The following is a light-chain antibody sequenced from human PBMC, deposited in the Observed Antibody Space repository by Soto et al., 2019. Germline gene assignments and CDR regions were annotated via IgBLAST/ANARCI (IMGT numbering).Light chain of an antibody. CDR3: SSYTITSSPV. Sequence: QSVLTQPASVSGSPGQSITISCTGTSSDVGGYDFVSWYRQYPGQAPKILIYEVTHRPSGVPDRFSGSKSGNTASLTISGLQADDEADYYCSSYTITSSPVFGPGTKVPS. CDR2: EVT. V-gene: IGLV2-14*01. J-gene: IGLJ1*01. CDR1: SSDVGGYDF.